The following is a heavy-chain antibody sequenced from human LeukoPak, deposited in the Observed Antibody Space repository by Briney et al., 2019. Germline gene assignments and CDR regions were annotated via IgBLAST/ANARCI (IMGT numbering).Heavy chain of an antibody. V-gene: IGHV3-74*01. Sequence: GGSLRLSXAASGFTFSSYWMHWVRQAPGKGLVWMSRINSDGSSTSYADSVKGRFTISRDNAKNTLYLQMNSLRAEDTAVYYCALDYYYYYMDVWGKGTTVTVSS. J-gene: IGHJ6*03. CDR1: GFTFSSYW. CDR3: ALDYYYYYMDV. CDR2: INSDGSST.